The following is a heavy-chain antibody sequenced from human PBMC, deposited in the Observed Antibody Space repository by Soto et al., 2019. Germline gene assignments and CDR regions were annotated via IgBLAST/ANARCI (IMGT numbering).Heavy chain of an antibody. CDR3: ARVYFTFDY. J-gene: IGHJ4*02. V-gene: IGHV4-34*01. CDR1: GGSFSAYY. Sequence: PLETLSLTCAVYGGSFSAYYWSWIRQPPGKGLEWIGEINHSGSTNYNPSLKSRVTISVDTSKNQFSLNLSSVTAADTAVYYCARVYFTFDYWSRGTLVTVSS. D-gene: IGHD2-8*01. CDR2: INHSGST.